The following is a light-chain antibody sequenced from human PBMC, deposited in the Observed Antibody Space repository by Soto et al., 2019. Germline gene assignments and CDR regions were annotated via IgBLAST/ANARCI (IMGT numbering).Light chain of an antibody. J-gene: IGLJ1*01. CDR1: SSDVGAYNL. Sequence: QSALTQPRSVSGSPGQSVTISCTGTSSDVGAYNLVSWYQQHPGKAPKLMIYDVSKRPSGVPDRFSGSKSGNTASLTISGLQAEDESDYYCYSYAGSYTFYVFGTGTQLTVL. V-gene: IGLV2-11*01. CDR2: DVS. CDR3: YSYAGSYTFYV.